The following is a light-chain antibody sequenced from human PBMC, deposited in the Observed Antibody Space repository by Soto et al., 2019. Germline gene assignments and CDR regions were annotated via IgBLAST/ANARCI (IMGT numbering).Light chain of an antibody. CDR1: QSVSSN. CDR2: GAS. Sequence: EIVLTQSPATLSLSLGEGASLSCRASQSVSSNLAWYQQKPGQAPRLLIYGASTRATGIPARFSGSGSGTEFTLTISSLQSEDFAVYYCQQYNNWPPLTFGPGTKVDIK. J-gene: IGKJ3*01. CDR3: QQYNNWPPLT. V-gene: IGKV3-15*01.